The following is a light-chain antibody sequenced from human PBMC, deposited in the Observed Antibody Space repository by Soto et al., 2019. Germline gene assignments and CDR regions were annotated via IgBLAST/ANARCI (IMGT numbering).Light chain of an antibody. V-gene: IGKV1-5*01. CDR3: QQYNSYLWT. CDR2: DAS. J-gene: IGKJ1*01. CDR1: QSISSW. Sequence: DIPMTQSPSTLSASVGDRVTITCRASQSISSWLAWYQQKPGKAPKLLIYDASSLESGVPSRFSGCGSGTEFTLTISSLQPDDFATYYCQQYNSYLWTFGQGTKVEIK.